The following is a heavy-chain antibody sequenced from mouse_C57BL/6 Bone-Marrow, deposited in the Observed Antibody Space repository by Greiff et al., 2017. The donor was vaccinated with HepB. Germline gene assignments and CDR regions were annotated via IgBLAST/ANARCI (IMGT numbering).Heavy chain of an antibody. CDR2: INPNNGGT. Sequence: VQLQQSGPELVKPGASVKISCKASGYTFTDYYMNWVKQSHGKSLEWIGDINPNNGGTSYNQKFKGKATLTVDKSSSTAYMELRSLTSEDSAVYYCAEGNYGSSYLFAYWGQGTLVTVSA. CDR3: AEGNYGSSYLFAY. V-gene: IGHV1-26*01. D-gene: IGHD1-1*01. CDR1: GYTFTDYY. J-gene: IGHJ3*01.